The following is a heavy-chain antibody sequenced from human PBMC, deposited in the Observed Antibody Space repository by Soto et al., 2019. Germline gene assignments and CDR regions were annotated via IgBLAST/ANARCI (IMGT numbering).Heavy chain of an antibody. J-gene: IGHJ4*02. Sequence: GGSLRLSCAVSGVTLSNVWMNWVRQAPGKGPEWVGRIKSKTDGGTVDYAAPVKDRFTISRDDSENTLYLQMNGLKTEDTAVYYCSHGYYQYFESWGQGTLVTVSS. CDR1: GVTLSNVW. CDR2: IKSKTDGGTV. CDR3: SHGYYQYFES. V-gene: IGHV3-15*07. D-gene: IGHD5-18*01.